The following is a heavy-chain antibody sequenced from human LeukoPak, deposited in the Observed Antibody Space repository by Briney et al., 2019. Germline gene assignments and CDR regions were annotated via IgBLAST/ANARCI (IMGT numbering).Heavy chain of an antibody. CDR2: INHSGST. CDR1: GGSFSGYY. CDR3: ARGFEHYYDSSGYLLDY. Sequence: SETLSLTCAVYGGSFSGYYWSWIRQPPGKGLEWIGEINHSGSTNYNPSLKSRVTISVDTSKNQFSLKLSSVTAADTAVYYCARGFEHYYDSSGYLLDYWGQGTLVTVSS. D-gene: IGHD3-22*01. V-gene: IGHV4-34*01. J-gene: IGHJ4*02.